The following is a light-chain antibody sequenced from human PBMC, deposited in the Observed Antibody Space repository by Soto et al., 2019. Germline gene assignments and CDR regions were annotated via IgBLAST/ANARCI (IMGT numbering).Light chain of an antibody. V-gene: IGKV3D-20*01. CDR2: DTS. Sequence: IVMTQSQDTLSSSPGERATLSCGASQSVSSSYVAGYQHKPGLAPRLLIHDTSSRAIGIPDRFSGSKSGTNFTLTIRRMEPEDVGMYYCQQYGSSPITFGQGTRLEI. J-gene: IGKJ5*01. CDR1: QSVSSSY. CDR3: QQYGSSPIT.